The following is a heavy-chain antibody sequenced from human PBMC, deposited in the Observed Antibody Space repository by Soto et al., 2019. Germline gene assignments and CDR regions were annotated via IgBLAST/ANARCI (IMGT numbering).Heavy chain of an antibody. D-gene: IGHD3-22*01. CDR3: ARGARDISGPQY. J-gene: IGHJ4*02. V-gene: IGHV4-31*03. CDR1: GASVSSGGIY. CDR2: MYYSGST. Sequence: SETLSLTCTVSGASVSSGGIYWSWVRQHPGKGLEWIAYMYYSGSTYYNSSLKSRISISLDTSKNQFSLELSSVTAADTAVYYRARGARDISGPQYWGQGTLVTVSS.